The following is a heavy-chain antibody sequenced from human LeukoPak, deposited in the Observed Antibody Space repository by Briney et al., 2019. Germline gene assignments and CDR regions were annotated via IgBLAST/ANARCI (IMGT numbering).Heavy chain of an antibody. CDR3: ARGGAAAGQNYYYGMDV. D-gene: IGHD6-13*01. CDR1: GGSFSGYY. CDR2: INHSGST. V-gene: IGHV4-34*01. Sequence: ETLSLTCAVYGGSFSGYYWSWIRQPPGKGLEWIGEINHSGSTNYNPSLKSRVTISVDTSKNQFSLELSSVTAADTAVYYCARGGAAAGQNYYYGMDVWGQGTTVTVSS. J-gene: IGHJ6*02.